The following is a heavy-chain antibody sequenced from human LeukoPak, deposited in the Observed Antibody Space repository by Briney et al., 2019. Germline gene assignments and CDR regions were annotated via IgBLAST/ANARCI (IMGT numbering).Heavy chain of an antibody. CDR2: ISYDGSNK. V-gene: IGHV3-33*05. CDR3: ARGGLAAANDAFDI. Sequence: GGSLRLSCAASGFTFSSYGMHWVRQAPGKGLEWVAVISYDGSNKYYADSVKGRFTISRDNSKNTLYLQMNSLRAEDTAVYYCARGGLAAANDAFDIWGQGTMVTVTS. J-gene: IGHJ3*02. CDR1: GFTFSSYG. D-gene: IGHD6-13*01.